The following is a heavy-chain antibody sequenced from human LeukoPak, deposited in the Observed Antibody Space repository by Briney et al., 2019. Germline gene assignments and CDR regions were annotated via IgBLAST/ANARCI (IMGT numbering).Heavy chain of an antibody. J-gene: IGHJ3*02. CDR2: IYSGGST. CDR3: AGEGDYGSDAFDI. D-gene: IGHD4-17*01. V-gene: IGHV3-66*01. Sequence: GGSLRLSCAASGFTVNSNYMSWVRQAPGKGLEGVSVIYSGGSTYHADSVKGRFTISRDNSKNTLYLQMNSLRAEDTAVYYCAGEGDYGSDAFDIWGQGTMVTVSS. CDR1: GFTVNSNY.